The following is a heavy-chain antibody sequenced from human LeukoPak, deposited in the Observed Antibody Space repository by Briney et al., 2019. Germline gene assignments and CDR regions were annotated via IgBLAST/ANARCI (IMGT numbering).Heavy chain of an antibody. Sequence: PGGSLRLSCAASGFTFSSYEMNWVRQAPGKGLEWVSYISSSGSTIYYADSVKGRFTIPRDNAKNSLYLQMNSLRAEDTAVYYCARAFSGSYYLNWGFDYWGQGTLVTVSS. CDR2: ISSSGSTI. D-gene: IGHD1-26*01. J-gene: IGHJ4*02. V-gene: IGHV3-48*03. CDR1: GFTFSSYE. CDR3: ARAFSGSYYLNWGFDY.